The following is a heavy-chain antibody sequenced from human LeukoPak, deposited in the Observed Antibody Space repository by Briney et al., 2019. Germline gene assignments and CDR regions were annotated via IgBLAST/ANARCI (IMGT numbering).Heavy chain of an antibody. CDR3: ATYSSSNGREFQY. J-gene: IGHJ1*01. CDR2: ISFDGSQK. V-gene: IGHV3-30*02. D-gene: IGHD2-2*01. Sequence: GGSLRLSCAASGFTFSNYGMHWVRQAPGKGLEWVALISFDGSQKYYADSVKGRFTISRDNSKSTVYLQMNSLRAEDTAVYYCATYSSSNGREFQYWGQGSLVTVSS. CDR1: GFTFSNYG.